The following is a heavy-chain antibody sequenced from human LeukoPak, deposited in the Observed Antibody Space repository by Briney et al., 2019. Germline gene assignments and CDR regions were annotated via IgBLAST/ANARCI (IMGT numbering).Heavy chain of an antibody. D-gene: IGHD3-10*01. V-gene: IGHV4-30-4*01. CDR2: IYYSGST. CDR3: ARDLDASGIGTFDY. J-gene: IGHJ4*02. CDR1: GGSISSGDYY. Sequence: SETLSLTCTVSGGSISSGDYYWSWIRQPSGKGLEWIGYIYYSGSTYYNPSLKSRVTISVDTSKNQFSLKLSSVTAADTAVYYCARDLDASGIGTFDYWGQGTLVTVSS.